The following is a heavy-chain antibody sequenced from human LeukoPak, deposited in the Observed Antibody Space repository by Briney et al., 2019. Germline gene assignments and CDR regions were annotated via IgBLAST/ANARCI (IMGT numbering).Heavy chain of an antibody. CDR3: AREGGSAARSDY. J-gene: IGHJ4*02. CDR1: GFTFSTCS. D-gene: IGHD6-6*01. CDR2: ISSSGGSI. Sequence: GGSLRLSCAASGFTFSTCSMNWVRQAPGKGLEWVSYISSSGGSIYYADSVKGRFTISRDNAENSLYLQLNSLRAEDAAVYYCAREGGSAARSDYWGQGTLVTVSS. V-gene: IGHV3-48*01.